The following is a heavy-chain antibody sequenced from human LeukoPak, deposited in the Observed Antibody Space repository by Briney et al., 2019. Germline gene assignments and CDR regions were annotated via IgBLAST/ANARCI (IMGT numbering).Heavy chain of an antibody. Sequence: ASVKVSCKASGYTFTSYGISWVRQAPGQGLEWMGWISAYNGNTNYAQKLQGRVTMTTDTSTSTAYMELRSLRSDDTAVYYCARAIWAPIQLLWFGELSWRFDYWGQGTLITVSS. CDR2: ISAYNGNT. CDR1: GYTFTSYG. CDR3: ARAIWAPIQLLWFGELSWRFDY. D-gene: IGHD3-10*01. J-gene: IGHJ4*02. V-gene: IGHV1-18*01.